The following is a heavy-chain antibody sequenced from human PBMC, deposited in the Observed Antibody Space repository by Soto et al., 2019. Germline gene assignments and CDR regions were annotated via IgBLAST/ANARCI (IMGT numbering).Heavy chain of an antibody. Sequence: GGSLRLSCAASGFTFSSYSMNWVRQAPGKGLEWVSSISSSSSYIYYADSVKGRFTISRDNAKNSLYLQMNSLRAEDTAVYYCARRYCSSTSCYVPLSHWGQGTLVTVSS. V-gene: IGHV3-21*01. J-gene: IGHJ4*02. CDR3: ARRYCSSTSCYVPLSH. D-gene: IGHD2-2*01. CDR1: GFTFSSYS. CDR2: ISSSSSYI.